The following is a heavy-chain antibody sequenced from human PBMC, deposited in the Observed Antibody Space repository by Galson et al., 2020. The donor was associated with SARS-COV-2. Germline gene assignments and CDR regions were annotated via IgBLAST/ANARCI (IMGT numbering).Heavy chain of an antibody. V-gene: IGHV3-74*01. J-gene: IGHJ3*02. CDR3: VKDRDDDNNGGTPGDALDI. Sequence: GGSLRLSCAASGFIFSKYWMFWVRQAPGKGLVWVSRTNEDGSYTTYADSVKGRFTMSRDNAKNTLYLQMNNLRAEDTALYYCVKDRDDDNNGGTPGDALDIWGQGTMVTVSS. CDR1: GFIFSKYW. D-gene: IGHD2-8*01. CDR2: TNEDGSYT.